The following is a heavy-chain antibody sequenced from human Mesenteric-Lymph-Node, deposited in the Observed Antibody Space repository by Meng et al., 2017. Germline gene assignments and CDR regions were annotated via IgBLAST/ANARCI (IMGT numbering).Heavy chain of an antibody. V-gene: IGHV4-61*02. Sequence: SETLSLTCSVSGVSISSDKFYWSWFRQPAGKGLEWIGRVHSSGSTNYNAYLESRVTMSVDRSENQVSLKLNSVTAADTAVYYCARDTYEAVCNADSCHGMDVWGQGTTVTVSS. CDR3: ARDTYEAVCNADSCHGMDV. CDR1: GVSISSDKFY. CDR2: VHSSGST. J-gene: IGHJ6*02. D-gene: IGHD3-22*01.